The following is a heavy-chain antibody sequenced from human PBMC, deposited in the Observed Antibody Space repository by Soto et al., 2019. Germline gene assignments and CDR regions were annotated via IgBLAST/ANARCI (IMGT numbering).Heavy chain of an antibody. CDR2: ISGSGTST. J-gene: IGHJ4*02. D-gene: IGHD2-21*01. CDR1: GFTFSSYA. Sequence: PGGSLRLSCAASGFTFSSYALNWVRQARGKGLEWVAEISGSGTSTYYAPSVKGRFIISSDSSKNTLYLRMYSLRAEDTAMYYCAKSLSALFSLGDFKYWGQGALVTVSS. CDR3: AKSLSALFSLGDFKY. V-gene: IGHV3-23*01.